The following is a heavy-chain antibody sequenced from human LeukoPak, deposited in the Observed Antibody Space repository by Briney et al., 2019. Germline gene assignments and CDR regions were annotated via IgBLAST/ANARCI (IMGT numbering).Heavy chain of an antibody. CDR1: QFTFSSYA. J-gene: IGHJ5*02. D-gene: IGHD1-26*01. CDR3: TKDLEGSLDP. Sequence: GGSLRLSCADSQFTFSSYARSWVRQAPGKGLEWVSAISGSRGSTYYADSVKGRFTISRDTSKNTLFLQMNSLRVEDTAIYYCTKDLEGSLDPWGQGTLVTVSS. CDR2: ISGSRGST. V-gene: IGHV3-23*01.